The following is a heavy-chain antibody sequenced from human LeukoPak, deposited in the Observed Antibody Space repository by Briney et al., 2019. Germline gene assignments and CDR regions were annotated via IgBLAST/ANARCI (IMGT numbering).Heavy chain of an antibody. D-gene: IGHD5-18*01. V-gene: IGHV1-2*02. CDR1: GYTFTGYY. CDR3: ARESGYSYAVYYFDY. J-gene: IGHJ4*02. Sequence: ASVKVSCKASGYTFTGYYMHWVRQAPGQGLEWMGWINPNSGGTNYAQKFQGRVTMTRDTSISTAYMELSRLRSDDTAVYYCARESGYSYAVYYFDYWGQGTLVTVSS. CDR2: INPNSGGT.